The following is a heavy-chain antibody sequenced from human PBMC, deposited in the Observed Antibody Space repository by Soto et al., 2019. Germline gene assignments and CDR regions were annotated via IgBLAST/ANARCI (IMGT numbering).Heavy chain of an antibody. Sequence: QVQLQESGPGLVKPSQTLSLTCTVSGGSISSGGYYWSWIRQHPGKGLEWIGYINYSGRTYYNPSLKRRVTISVDTSKNQFSLKLSSVTAADTAVYYCARAGAVTYPRQNWCDPWGQGPLVTVSS. CDR3: ARAGAVTYPRQNWCDP. D-gene: IGHD3-10*01. CDR1: GGSISSGGYY. V-gene: IGHV4-31*03. J-gene: IGHJ5*02. CDR2: INYSGRT.